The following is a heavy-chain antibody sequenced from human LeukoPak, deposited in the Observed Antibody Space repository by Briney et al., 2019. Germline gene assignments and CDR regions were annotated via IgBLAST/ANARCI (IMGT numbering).Heavy chain of an antibody. J-gene: IGHJ4*02. CDR2: IYSRGST. CDR1: GGSINTYN. CDR3: ARGFDDYDVLLGYEY. V-gene: IGHV4-59*01. Sequence: SETLSLTCTVSGGSINTYNWGWIRQTPGKGLEWIGYIYSRGSTNYNPSLKSRVTISVDTSKNQFSLKLTSVTAADTAVYYCARGFDDYDVLLGYEYWGQGILVTVSS. D-gene: IGHD3-9*01.